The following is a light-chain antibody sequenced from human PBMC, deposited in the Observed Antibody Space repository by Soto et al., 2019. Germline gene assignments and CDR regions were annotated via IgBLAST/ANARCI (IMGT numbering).Light chain of an antibody. CDR1: QSLNNN. CDR2: FAS. J-gene: IGKJ4*01. V-gene: IGKV3-15*01. Sequence: EIVMTQSPATLSVSPGEKATLSCRASQSLNNNLSWYQQKPGHGPRLLIYFASNRATGIPARFSGSGSGTEFSLTISSLQSEDFAIYYCQQYSAWPLTFGGGTKVETK. CDR3: QQYSAWPLT.